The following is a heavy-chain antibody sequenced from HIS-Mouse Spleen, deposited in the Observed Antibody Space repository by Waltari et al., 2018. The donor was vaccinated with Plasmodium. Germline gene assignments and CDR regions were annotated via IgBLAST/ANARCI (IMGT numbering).Heavy chain of an antibody. Sequence: QVQLQESGPGLVKPSETLSLTCTVSGGSISSSSWSWIRQPPGKGLEWIAYIYYSGSTNYNPSLKSRVTISVDTSKNQFSLKLSSVTAADTAVFYCARGGYSSSSYYFDYWGQGTLVTVSS. CDR1: GGSISSSS. V-gene: IGHV4-59*01. D-gene: IGHD6-6*01. CDR3: ARGGYSSSSYYFDY. CDR2: IYYSGST. J-gene: IGHJ4*02.